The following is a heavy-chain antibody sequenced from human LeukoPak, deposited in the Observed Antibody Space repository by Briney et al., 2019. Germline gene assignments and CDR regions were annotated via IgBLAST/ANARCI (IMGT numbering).Heavy chain of an antibody. D-gene: IGHD4-17*01. CDR3: ARGQVTTRLLDYYMDV. Sequence: GGSLRLSCAASGFTVSSNYMSWVRQAPGKGLEWVSVIYSGGSTYYADSVKGRFTISRDNSKNTLYLQMNSLRAEDTAVYYCARGQVTTRLLDYYMDVWGKGTTVTVSS. CDR1: GFTVSSNY. V-gene: IGHV3-66*02. CDR2: IYSGGST. J-gene: IGHJ6*03.